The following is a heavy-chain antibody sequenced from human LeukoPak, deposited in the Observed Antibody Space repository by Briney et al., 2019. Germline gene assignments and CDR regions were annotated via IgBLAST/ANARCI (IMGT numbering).Heavy chain of an antibody. V-gene: IGHV4-38-2*02. Sequence: SETLSLTCTVSGYSISSGYYWGWIRQPPGKGLEWIGSIYHSGSTYYNPSLKSRVTISVDTSKNQFSLKLSSVPAADTAVYYCARGGGYYYDSSDLRYFDFWGRGTLVTVSS. D-gene: IGHD3-22*01. J-gene: IGHJ2*01. CDR1: GYSISSGYY. CDR3: ARGGGYYYDSSDLRYFDF. CDR2: IYHSGST.